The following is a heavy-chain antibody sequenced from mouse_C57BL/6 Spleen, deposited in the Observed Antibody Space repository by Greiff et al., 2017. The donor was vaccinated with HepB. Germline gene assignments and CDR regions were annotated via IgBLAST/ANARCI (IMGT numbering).Heavy chain of an antibody. Sequence: EVMLVESGGGLVKPGGSLKLSCAASGFTFSSYAMSWVRQTPEKRLEWVATISDGGSYTYYPDNVKGRFTISRDNAKNNLYLQMSHLKSEDTAMYYCAREGDGNYVNWGQGTTLTVSS. D-gene: IGHD2-1*01. V-gene: IGHV5-4*01. J-gene: IGHJ2*01. CDR1: GFTFSSYA. CDR3: AREGDGNYVN. CDR2: ISDGGSYT.